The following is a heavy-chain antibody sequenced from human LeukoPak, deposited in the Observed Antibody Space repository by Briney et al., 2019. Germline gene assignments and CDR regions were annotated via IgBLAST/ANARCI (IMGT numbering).Heavy chain of an antibody. D-gene: IGHD4-11*01. V-gene: IGHV3-30*02. CDR2: IRYDGNNK. CDR3: ARVGPSGTVKYFDY. Sequence: GGSLRLSCAASGFTFSSYGMHWVRQAPGKGLEWVAFIRYDGNNKYYADSVKGRFTFSRDNSKNTLYLQMGSLRAEDMAVYYCARVGPSGTVKYFDYWGQGTLVTVSS. CDR1: GFTFSSYG. J-gene: IGHJ4*02.